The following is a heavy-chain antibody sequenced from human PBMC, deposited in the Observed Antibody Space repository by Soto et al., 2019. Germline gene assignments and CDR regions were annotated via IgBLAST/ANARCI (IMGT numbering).Heavy chain of an antibody. CDR3: ARPYYDFWSGYYTPSLDY. CDR1: GFTFSSYW. V-gene: IGHV3-74*01. D-gene: IGHD3-3*01. Sequence: GSLRLSCAASGFTFSSYWMHWVRQAPGKGLVWVSRIKSDGSNKYYADSVKGRFTISRDNSKNTLYLQMNSLRAEDTAVYYCARPYYDFWSGYYTPSLDYWGQGTLVTVSS. J-gene: IGHJ4*02. CDR2: IKSDGSNK.